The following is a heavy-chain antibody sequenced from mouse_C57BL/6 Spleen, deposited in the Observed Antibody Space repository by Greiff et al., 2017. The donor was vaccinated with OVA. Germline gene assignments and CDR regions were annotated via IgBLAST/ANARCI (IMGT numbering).Heavy chain of an antibody. CDR3: ARRQDSYYERWYFDV. CDR2: IYPGSGST. Sequence: VQLQQPGAELVKPGASVKMSCKASGYTFTSYWITWVKQRPGQGLEWIGDIYPGSGSTNYNEKFKSKATLTVDTSSSTAYMQLSSLTSEDSAVYYCARRQDSYYERWYFDVWGTGTTVTVSS. D-gene: IGHD2-12*01. CDR1: GYTFTSYW. J-gene: IGHJ1*03. V-gene: IGHV1-55*01.